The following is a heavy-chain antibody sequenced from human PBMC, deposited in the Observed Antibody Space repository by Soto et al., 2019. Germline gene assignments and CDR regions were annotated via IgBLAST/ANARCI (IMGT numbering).Heavy chain of an antibody. V-gene: IGHV3-9*01. CDR1: GFAFEDYA. CDR3: AGGSGERDY. J-gene: IGHJ4*02. D-gene: IGHD3-10*01. Sequence: EVQLVESGGGLVQPGRSLRLSCAASGFAFEDYAMHWVRQAPGKGLEWVSGISWNSGNTGYADSVKGRFTISRDNAKKSLYLQMDSLRPEVTALYFCAGGSGERDYWGQGTLVTVSS. CDR2: ISWNSGNT.